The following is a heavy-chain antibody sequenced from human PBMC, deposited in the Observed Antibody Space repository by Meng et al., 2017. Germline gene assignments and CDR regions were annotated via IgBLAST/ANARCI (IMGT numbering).Heavy chain of an antibody. D-gene: IGHD2-2*01. CDR3: ARDNSQLNTLDAIYYYYYGMDV. V-gene: IGHV6-1*01. Sequence: SQTLSLTCAISGDSVSSNSAAWNWIRQSPSRGLEWLGRTYYRSKWYNDYAVSVKSRITINPDTSKNQFSLQLNSVTPEDTAVYYCARDNSQLNTLDAIYYYYYGMDVWGQGTMVTVSS. J-gene: IGHJ6*02. CDR1: GDSVSSNSAA. CDR2: TYYRSKWYN.